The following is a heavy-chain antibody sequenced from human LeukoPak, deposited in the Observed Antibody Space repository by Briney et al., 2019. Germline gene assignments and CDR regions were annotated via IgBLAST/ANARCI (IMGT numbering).Heavy chain of an antibody. Sequence: GGSLRLSCAASGFTFSSYAMHWVRRAPGKGLEWVAVISYDGSNKYYADSVKGRFTISRDNAKNSLYLQMNSLRDEDTAVYYCASFSGYDFWSGYSIVPGWGQGTRVTVSS. J-gene: IGHJ4*02. CDR1: GFTFSSYA. V-gene: IGHV3-30*04. CDR2: ISYDGSNK. CDR3: ASFSGYDFWSGYSIVPG. D-gene: IGHD3-3*01.